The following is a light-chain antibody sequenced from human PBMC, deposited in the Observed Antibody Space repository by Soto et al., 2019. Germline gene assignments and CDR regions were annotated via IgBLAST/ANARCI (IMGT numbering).Light chain of an antibody. Sequence: QSALTQPASVSGSPGQSITISCTGTSSDVGGYNYVSWYQQHPGKAPKLMIYDVSNRPSGVSNRFSGSKSGNTASLTISGFQAEDEADYCCSSYTSSSTRVVFGGGTKVTVL. J-gene: IGLJ2*01. V-gene: IGLV2-14*01. CDR1: SSDVGGYNY. CDR3: SSYTSSSTRVV. CDR2: DVS.